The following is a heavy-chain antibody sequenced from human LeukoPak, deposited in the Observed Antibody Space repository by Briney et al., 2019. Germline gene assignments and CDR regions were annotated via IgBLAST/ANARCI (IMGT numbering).Heavy chain of an antibody. CDR3: ARDRQTFYDYVGGNYRFYFDY. CDR2: IFTSGST. CDR1: SGSISNFH. D-gene: IGHD3-16*02. J-gene: IGHJ4*02. Sequence: PSETLSLTCTVSSGSISNFHWSWIRQPAGKGLEWIGRIFTSGSTNYNPSLKGRVTMSVDTSKKQFSLKLSSVTAADTAVYYCARDRQTFYDYVGGNYRFYFDYWGQGTLVTVSS. V-gene: IGHV4-4*07.